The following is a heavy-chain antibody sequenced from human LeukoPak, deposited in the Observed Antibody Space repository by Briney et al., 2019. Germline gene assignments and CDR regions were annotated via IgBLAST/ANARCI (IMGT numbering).Heavy chain of an antibody. Sequence: GGSLRLSCAASGFTFSSYEMNWVRQAPGKGLEWVSYISSSGSTIYYADSVKGRFTISRDNAKNSLYLHMNSLRAEDTAVYYCARDLAAAAGYWGQGTLVTVSS. J-gene: IGHJ4*02. CDR3: ARDLAAAAGY. D-gene: IGHD6-13*01. CDR2: ISSSGSTI. V-gene: IGHV3-48*03. CDR1: GFTFSSYE.